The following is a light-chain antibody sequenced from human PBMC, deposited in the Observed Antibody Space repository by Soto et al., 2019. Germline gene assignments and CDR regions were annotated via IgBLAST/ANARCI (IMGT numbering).Light chain of an antibody. CDR2: GAF. CDR1: QSVSGW. Sequence: DIQMTQSPSTLSASVGDTVTVTCRASQSVSGWLAWYQQKPGKAPELLIYGAFSLKSGVSSRFSGSRSGTEFALTISSLQPDDSATYYCQHYDSPPPTFGQGTKVDIK. CDR3: QHYDSPPPT. V-gene: IGKV1-5*01. J-gene: IGKJ1*01.